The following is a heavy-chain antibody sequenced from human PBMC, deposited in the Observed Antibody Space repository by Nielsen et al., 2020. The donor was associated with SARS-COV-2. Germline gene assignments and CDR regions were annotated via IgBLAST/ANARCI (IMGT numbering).Heavy chain of an antibody. CDR2: INSDGSST. CDR1: GFTFSSYW. V-gene: IGHV3-74*01. J-gene: IGHJ6*02. D-gene: IGHD3-10*02. CDR3: ARDSLVFGGMDV. Sequence: GGSLRLSCAASGFTFSSYWMHWVRQAPGKGLVWVSRINSDGSSTSYADSVKGRFTISRDNAKNSLYLQMNSLRAEDTAVYYCARDSLVFGGMDVWGQGTTVTVSS.